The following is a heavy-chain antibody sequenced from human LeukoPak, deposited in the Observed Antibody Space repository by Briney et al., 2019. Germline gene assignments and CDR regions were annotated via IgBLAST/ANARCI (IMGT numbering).Heavy chain of an antibody. J-gene: IGHJ3*02. CDR1: GFTLSGYE. CDR2: ISGSGRVI. V-gene: IGHV3-48*03. CDR3: ARDSNYDILTGLDAFDI. Sequence: GGSLRLSCAASGFTLSGYEMNWVHQAPGKGLEWVSYISGSGRVIYYAESVKGRFTISRDSAKNSLYLQMNSLRAEDTAVYYCARDSNYDILTGLDAFDIWGQGTMVTVSS. D-gene: IGHD3-9*01.